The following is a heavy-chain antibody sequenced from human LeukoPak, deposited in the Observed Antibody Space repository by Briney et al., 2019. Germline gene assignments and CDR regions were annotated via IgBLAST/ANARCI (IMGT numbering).Heavy chain of an antibody. CDR3: ARVGDWNALEY. J-gene: IGHJ4*02. CDR2: IFYTGGT. V-gene: IGHV4-59*01. Sequence: SETLSLTCTVSGGSLNNYYWSWIRQPPGKALEWVGYIFYTGGTNYNPSLKSRVTISVDTSKNQFSLKLNSVTAADTALYYCARVGDWNALEYWGQGILVTVSS. D-gene: IGHD1-1*01. CDR1: GGSLNNYY.